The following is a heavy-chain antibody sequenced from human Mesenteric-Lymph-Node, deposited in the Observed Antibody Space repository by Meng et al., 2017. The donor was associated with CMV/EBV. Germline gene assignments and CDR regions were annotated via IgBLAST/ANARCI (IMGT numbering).Heavy chain of an antibody. CDR3: ARGWYYDSMCSY. Sequence: GGSLRLSCAGSGFIFSDHYIDWVRQAPGKGLEWVSVIYSGGSTYYADSVKGRFTISRDNSKNTLYLQMNSLRAEDTAVYYCARGWYYDSMCSYWGQGTLVTVSS. CDR2: IYSGGST. J-gene: IGHJ4*02. V-gene: IGHV3-53*01. CDR1: GFIFSDHY. D-gene: IGHD3-22*01.